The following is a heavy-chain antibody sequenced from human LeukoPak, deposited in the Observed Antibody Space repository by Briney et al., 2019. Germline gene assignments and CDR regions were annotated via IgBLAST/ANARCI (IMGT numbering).Heavy chain of an antibody. CDR1: GGSISSSSYY. CDR3: ARVATVTNIVVPERGAFGI. V-gene: IGHV4-39*07. CDR2: IYYSGST. J-gene: IGHJ3*02. Sequence: SETLSLTCTVSGGSISSSSYYWGWIRQPLGKGLEWIGSIYYSGSTYYNPSLKSRVTISVDTSKNQFSLKLSSVTAADTAVYYCARVATVTNIVVPERGAFGIWGQGTMVTVSS. D-gene: IGHD2-21*01.